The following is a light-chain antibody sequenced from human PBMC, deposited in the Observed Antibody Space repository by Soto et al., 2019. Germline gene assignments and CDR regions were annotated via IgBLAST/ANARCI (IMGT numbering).Light chain of an antibody. V-gene: IGKV3-15*01. CDR1: LTMNNN. CDR3: QQYNERPPWT. J-gene: IGKJ1*01. CDR2: GAS. Sequence: EIVMTQSPATLSVSPGESVTLSCRASLTMNNNIAWYQHKPGQAPRLLIFGASSRATGVPGRFSGSGFGTEFTLSISSLQSEDFAVYYCQQYNERPPWTFGQGTTVVMK.